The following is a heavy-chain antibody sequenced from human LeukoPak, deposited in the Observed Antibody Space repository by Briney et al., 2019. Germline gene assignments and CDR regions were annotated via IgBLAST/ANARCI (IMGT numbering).Heavy chain of an antibody. CDR1: GLSLNNYA. Sequence: GSLRLSCTASGLSLNNYAMSWVRQVPGKGLEWIGSIYYSGSTYYNPSLKSRVTISVDTSKNQFSLKLSSVTAADSAVYYCARDPMIVVGNAFDIWGQGTMVTVSS. CDR2: IYYSGST. D-gene: IGHD3-22*01. CDR3: ARDPMIVVGNAFDI. V-gene: IGHV4-39*07. J-gene: IGHJ3*02.